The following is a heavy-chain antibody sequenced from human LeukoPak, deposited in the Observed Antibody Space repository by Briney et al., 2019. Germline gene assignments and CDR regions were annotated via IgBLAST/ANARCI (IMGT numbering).Heavy chain of an antibody. CDR1: GFTFSPHA. V-gene: IGHV3-30-3*01. CDR2: ISSDGSDK. D-gene: IGHD3-9*01. CDR3: ASGPEPYYDILTGYFDY. Sequence: PGRSLRLSCAASGFTFSPHAMHWVRQAPGKGLKWVAVISSDGSDKYYADSVKGRFTISRDNSKNTLYLQMNSLRAEDTAVYYCASGPEPYYDILTGYFDYWGQGTLVTVSS. J-gene: IGHJ4*02.